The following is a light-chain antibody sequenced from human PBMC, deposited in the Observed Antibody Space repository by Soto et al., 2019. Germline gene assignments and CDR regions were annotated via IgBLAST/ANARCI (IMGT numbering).Light chain of an antibody. J-gene: IGLJ1*01. CDR1: KSDIGVYDF. CDR2: EVV. CDR3: KSYAGSNTYV. V-gene: IGLV2-8*01. Sequence: QSALTQPPSASGYPGQSVTISCTGTKSDIGVYDFVSWYQHHPGKAPRLIIYEVVQRPSGVPDRFSGSKSGNTASLTVSGLQAADEADYFCKSYAGSNTYVFGSGTKV.